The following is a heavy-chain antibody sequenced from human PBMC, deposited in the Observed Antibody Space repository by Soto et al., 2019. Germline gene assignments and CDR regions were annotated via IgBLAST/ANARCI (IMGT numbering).Heavy chain of an antibody. V-gene: IGHV3-53*04. CDR3: ARDRYYDILTGPMPYYYYGMDV. CDR2: IYSGGST. Sequence: GGSLRLSCAASGFTVSSNYMSWVRQAPGKGLEWVSVIYSGGSTYYADSVKGRFTISRHNSKNTLYLQMNSLRAEDTAVYYCARDRYYDILTGPMPYYYYGMDVWGQGTTVTVSS. J-gene: IGHJ6*02. CDR1: GFTVSSNY. D-gene: IGHD3-9*01.